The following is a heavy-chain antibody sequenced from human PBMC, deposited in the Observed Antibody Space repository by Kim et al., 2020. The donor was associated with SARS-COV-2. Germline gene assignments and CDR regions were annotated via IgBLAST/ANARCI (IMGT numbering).Heavy chain of an antibody. CDR1: GYTFTSYG. J-gene: IGHJ6*02. V-gene: IGHV1-18*01. CDR2: IGAYNGNT. CDR3: ARLARGYDILTGYYPPYYYYGMDV. D-gene: IGHD3-9*01. Sequence: ASVKVSCKASGYTFTSYGISWVRQAPGQGLEWMGWIGAYNGNTNYAQKLQGRVTMTTDTSTSTAYMELRSLRSDDTAVYYCARLARGYDILTGYYPPYYYYGMDVWGQGTTVTVSS.